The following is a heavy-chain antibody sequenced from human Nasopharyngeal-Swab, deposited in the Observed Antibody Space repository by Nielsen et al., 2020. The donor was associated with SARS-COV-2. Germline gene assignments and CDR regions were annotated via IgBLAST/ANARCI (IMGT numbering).Heavy chain of an antibody. Sequence: ASVKVSCKVSGSTLTDISMHWVRQAHGRGLEWMGGFDPEDGETIYAQKFQGRVTMTEDTSIDTAYMELRSLRSEDTAVYYCAASQWGEYFDYWGQGTLVSVSS. CDR2: FDPEDGET. J-gene: IGHJ4*02. D-gene: IGHD3-16*01. V-gene: IGHV1-24*01. CDR3: AASQWGEYFDY. CDR1: GSTLTDIS.